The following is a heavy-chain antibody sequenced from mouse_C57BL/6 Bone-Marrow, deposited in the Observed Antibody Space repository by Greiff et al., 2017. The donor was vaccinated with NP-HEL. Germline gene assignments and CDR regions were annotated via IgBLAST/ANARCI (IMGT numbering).Heavy chain of an antibody. CDR3: ARTPRLLLLFAY. J-gene: IGHJ3*01. CDR1: GYAFSSSW. D-gene: IGHD2-3*01. Sequence: QVQLQQSGPELVKPGASVKISCKASGYAFSSSWMNWVKQRPGKGLEWIGRIYPGDGDTNYNGKFKGKATLTADKSSSTAYMQLSSLTSEDSAVYFCARTPRLLLLFAYWGQGTLVTVSA. CDR2: IYPGDGDT. V-gene: IGHV1-82*01.